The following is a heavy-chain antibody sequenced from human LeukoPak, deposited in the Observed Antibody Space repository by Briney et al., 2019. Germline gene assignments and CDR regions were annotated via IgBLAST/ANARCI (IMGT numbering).Heavy chain of an antibody. CDR3: ARGPNTYYYDSSGYYSP. J-gene: IGHJ5*02. V-gene: IGHV4-34*01. Sequence: SETLSLTCAVYGGSFSGDYWSWIRQPPGKGLEWIGEINHSGSTNYNPSLKSRVTISVDTSKNQFSLKLSSVTAADTAVYYCARGPNTYYYDSSGYYSPWGQGTLVTVSS. CDR2: INHSGST. CDR1: GGSFSGDY. D-gene: IGHD3-22*01.